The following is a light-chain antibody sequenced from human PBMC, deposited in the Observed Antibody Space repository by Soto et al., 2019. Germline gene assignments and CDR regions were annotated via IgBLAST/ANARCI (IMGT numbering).Light chain of an antibody. Sequence: IQLTQSPSFLSASVGDRVTITCRASQGISSYLAWYQQKPGKAPNLLIYAASTLQSGVPSRFSGSRSGTEFTLTISSLQPGDFATYYCQHRDTFGPGTKVDIK. CDR1: QGISSY. CDR2: AAS. CDR3: QHRDT. J-gene: IGKJ3*01. V-gene: IGKV1-9*01.